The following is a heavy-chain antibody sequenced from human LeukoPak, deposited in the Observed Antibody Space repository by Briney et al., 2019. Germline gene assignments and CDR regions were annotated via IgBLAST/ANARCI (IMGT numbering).Heavy chain of an antibody. CDR1: GFTFSSYG. J-gene: IGHJ4*02. CDR3: SRVTTNGYFEY. D-gene: IGHD1-1*01. Sequence: PGGSLRLSCAASGFTFSSYGMHWVRQAPGKGLEWVASIKFDESEKHHVDSVEGRFTISRDNAKSSLYLQMNSLRAEDTAVYFCSRVTTNGYFEYWGQGTLVTVSS. V-gene: IGHV3-7*04. CDR2: IKFDESEK.